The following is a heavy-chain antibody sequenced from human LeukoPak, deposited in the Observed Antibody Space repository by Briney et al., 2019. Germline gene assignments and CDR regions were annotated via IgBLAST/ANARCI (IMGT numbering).Heavy chain of an antibody. CDR1: GGSFSGYY. V-gene: IGHV4-34*01. D-gene: IGHD3-16*02. J-gene: IGHJ4*02. CDR3: ARRRTYDYVWGSYLFDY. Sequence: SETLSLTCAVYGGSFSGYYWSWIRQPPGKGLEWIGEINHSGSTNYNPSLKSRVTISVDTSKNQFSLKLSSVTAADTAVYYCARRRTYDYVWGSYLFDYWGQGTLVTVSS. CDR2: INHSGST.